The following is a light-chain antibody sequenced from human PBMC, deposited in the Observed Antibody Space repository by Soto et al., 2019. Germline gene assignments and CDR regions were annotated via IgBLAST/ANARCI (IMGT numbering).Light chain of an antibody. Sequence: DIQMTQSPSSLSASVGDRVTITCQASRDIRNSLNWYQQKPGKAPKLLISDTSNLETGVPSKFSGSRSGTDFTFTISSLQPGDIATYYCQQYANLPFTFGPGTKVDI. J-gene: IGKJ3*01. CDR3: QQYANLPFT. CDR1: RDIRNS. V-gene: IGKV1-33*01. CDR2: DTS.